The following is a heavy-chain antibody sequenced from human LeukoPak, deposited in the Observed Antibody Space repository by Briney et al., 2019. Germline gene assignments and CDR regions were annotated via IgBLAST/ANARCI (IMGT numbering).Heavy chain of an antibody. Sequence: TSSETLSLTCTVSGGSISSYYWSWIRQPPGKGLEWIGYIYYSGSTNYNPSLKSRVTISVDTSKNQFSLNLDSVTAADTAVYYCVRDRELNYWGQGTLVTVSS. CDR2: IYYSGST. J-gene: IGHJ4*02. D-gene: IGHD3-10*01. CDR3: VRDRELNY. V-gene: IGHV4-59*01. CDR1: GGSISSYY.